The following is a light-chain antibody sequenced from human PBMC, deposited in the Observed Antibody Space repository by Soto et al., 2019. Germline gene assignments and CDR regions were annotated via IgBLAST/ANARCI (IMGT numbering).Light chain of an antibody. CDR1: QGISTY. J-gene: IGKJ1*01. CDR3: QNYNGAPRT. V-gene: IGKV1-27*01. Sequence: DIQMTQSPSSLSASVGDRVTITCRASQGISTYLVWYQQKPGTGPKLLIFAASTLQSGVPSRFSGSGSGTDFNLTISSLQPEDVATYYCQNYNGAPRTFGQGTKVEIK. CDR2: AAS.